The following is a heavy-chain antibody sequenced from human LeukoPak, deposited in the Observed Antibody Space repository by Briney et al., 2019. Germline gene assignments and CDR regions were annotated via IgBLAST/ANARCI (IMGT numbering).Heavy chain of an antibody. CDR3: ARGGAARPDY. CDR1: GFTLSNYG. J-gene: IGHJ4*02. V-gene: IGHV3-48*01. Sequence: GGSLRLSCAPSGFTLSNYGMNWVRQVPGEGLEWVSYISSTSSAKNYADSVKGRFTISRDNAKKSLYPQMNSLRVEDTAVYYCARGGAARPDYWGQGTLVTVSS. D-gene: IGHD6-6*01. CDR2: ISSTSSAK.